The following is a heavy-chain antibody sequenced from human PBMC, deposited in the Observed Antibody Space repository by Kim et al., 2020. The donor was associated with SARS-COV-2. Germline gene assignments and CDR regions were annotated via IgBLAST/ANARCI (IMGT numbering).Heavy chain of an antibody. CDR2: ISYDGSNK. V-gene: IGHV3-30*03. D-gene: IGHD5-12*01. Sequence: GGSLRLSCAASGFTFSSYGMHWVRQAPGKGLEWVAVISYDGSNKYYADSVKGRFTISRDNSKNTLYLQMNSLRAEDTAVYYCATPWGEMATIGVDYWGQGPLVTVSS. CDR1: GFTFSSYG. CDR3: ATPWGEMATIGVDY. J-gene: IGHJ4*02.